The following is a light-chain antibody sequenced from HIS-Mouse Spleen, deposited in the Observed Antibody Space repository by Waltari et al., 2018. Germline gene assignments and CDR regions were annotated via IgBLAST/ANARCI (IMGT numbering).Light chain of an antibody. CDR1: SSNIGSNT. Sequence: QSVLTQPPSASGTPGQRVTISWSGSSSNIGSNTVNGYQQVPGTAPKHLIYSNNRRPSGVPDRFSGSESGTSASLAISVLPSEDEADYYCAAWDDSLNGNYVFGTGTKVTVL. CDR2: SNN. J-gene: IGLJ1*01. V-gene: IGLV1-44*01. CDR3: AAWDDSLNGNYV.